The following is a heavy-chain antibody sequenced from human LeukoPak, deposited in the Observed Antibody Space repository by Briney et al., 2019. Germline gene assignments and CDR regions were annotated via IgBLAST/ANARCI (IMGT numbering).Heavy chain of an antibody. CDR2: INPNSGGT. Sequence: ASVKVSCKASGYTFTGYYMHWVRQAPGQGLEWMGWINPNSGGTNYAQKFQGRVTVTRDKSISTTYMELSRLRSDDTAVYYCARVHLVSDDAFDIWGQGTMVTVSS. CDR3: ARVHLVSDDAFDI. J-gene: IGHJ3*02. D-gene: IGHD1-14*01. V-gene: IGHV1-2*02. CDR1: GYTFTGYY.